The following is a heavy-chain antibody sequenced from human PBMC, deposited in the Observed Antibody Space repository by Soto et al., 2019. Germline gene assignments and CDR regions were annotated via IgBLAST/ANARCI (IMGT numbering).Heavy chain of an antibody. CDR3: ARGDFLAALHGMDV. V-gene: IGHV4-30-4*08. CDR1: GGSISSGAYY. J-gene: IGHJ6*01. CDR2: IYYSGST. Sequence: SETLSLTCTVSGGSISSGAYYWSWIRQHPGKGLEWIGYIYYSGSTYYNPSLESRVTLSVDTSRNQFSLKLSSVTAADTAVYYCARGDFLAALHGMDVWGQGTTVTVSS. D-gene: IGHD6-6*01.